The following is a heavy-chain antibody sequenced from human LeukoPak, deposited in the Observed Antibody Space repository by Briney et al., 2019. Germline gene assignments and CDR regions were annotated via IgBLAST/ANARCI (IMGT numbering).Heavy chain of an antibody. CDR3: ARVSGSRNYYFGAFDI. Sequence: GGSLRLSCLASGFNGSNNYMSWVRQAPGKGLECVSVIYSGGSTYYADSVKGRFTISRDKSKNTVYLQMNSLRAEDTAMYYCARVSGSRNYYFGAFDIWGQGTMVTVSS. CDR2: IYSGGST. CDR1: GFNGSNNY. D-gene: IGHD3-10*01. J-gene: IGHJ3*02. V-gene: IGHV3-53*01.